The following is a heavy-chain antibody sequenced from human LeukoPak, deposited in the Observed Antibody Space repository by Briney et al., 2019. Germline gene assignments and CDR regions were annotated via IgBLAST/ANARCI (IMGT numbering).Heavy chain of an antibody. J-gene: IGHJ5*02. V-gene: IGHV1-2*06. CDR1: GYTFTTNY. CDR3: AREGRNWFDP. CDR2: LNPNNGDT. Sequence: ASVKVSCKASGYTFTTNYMHWVRQAPGQGLEWMGRLNPNNGDTTYAQKFQGRVTMTRDTSISTAYMELSSLRSDDTAVYYCAREGRNWFDPWGQGTLVTVSS.